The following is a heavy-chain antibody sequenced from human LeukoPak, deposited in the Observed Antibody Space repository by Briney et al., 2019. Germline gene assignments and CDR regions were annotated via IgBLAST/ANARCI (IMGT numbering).Heavy chain of an antibody. J-gene: IGHJ4*02. CDR2: ISWNSGSI. Sequence: GGSLRLSCAASGFTFDDYAMHWVRQAPGKGLEWVSGISWNSGSIGYADSVKGRFTISRDNAKNPLYLQMNSLRAEDTALYYCAKGQGEKISAAGDYWGQGTLVTVSS. V-gene: IGHV3-9*01. CDR1: GFTFDDYA. CDR3: AKGQGEKISAAGDY. D-gene: IGHD6-13*01.